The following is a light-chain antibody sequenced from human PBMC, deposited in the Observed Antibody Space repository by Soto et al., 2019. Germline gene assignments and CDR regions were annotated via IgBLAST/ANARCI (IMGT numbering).Light chain of an antibody. CDR3: CSYAGTYTVF. Sequence: QSALTQPRSVSGSPGQSVTISCTGSSSDVGGYNYVSWYQHHPDKVPKLIIFGVTKRPSGVPDRFSGSKSGHTASLTISGLQAEDEADYFCCSYAGTYTVFFGGGTKLTVL. CDR1: SSDVGGYNY. J-gene: IGLJ2*01. CDR2: GVT. V-gene: IGLV2-11*01.